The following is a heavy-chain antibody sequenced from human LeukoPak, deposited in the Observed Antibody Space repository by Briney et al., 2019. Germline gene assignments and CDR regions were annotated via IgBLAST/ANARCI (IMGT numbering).Heavy chain of an antibody. Sequence: GGSLRLSCVVSGFTFSESWMSWVRQAPGKGLGWVASLNLDGSDKYYVDSVKGRFTISRDNAKNSLYLQMDSLRVEDTAVYYCAKGRRYPDYWGQGTLVTVSS. CDR1: GFTFSESW. CDR2: LNLDGSDK. D-gene: IGHD1-1*01. CDR3: AKGRRYPDY. V-gene: IGHV3-7*03. J-gene: IGHJ4*02.